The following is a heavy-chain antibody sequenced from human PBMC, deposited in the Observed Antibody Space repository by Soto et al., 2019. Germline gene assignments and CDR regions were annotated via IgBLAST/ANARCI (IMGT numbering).Heavy chain of an antibody. Sequence: ASVTVSCQASGYTFTGYYMHWVRQAPGQGLEWMGWINPNSGGTNYAQKFQGWVTMTRDTSISTAYMELSRLRSDDTAVYYCARGGELGYYYYGMDVWGQGTTVTVSS. J-gene: IGHJ6*02. CDR1: GYTFTGYY. V-gene: IGHV1-2*04. D-gene: IGHD3-16*01. CDR3: ARGGELGYYYYGMDV. CDR2: INPNSGGT.